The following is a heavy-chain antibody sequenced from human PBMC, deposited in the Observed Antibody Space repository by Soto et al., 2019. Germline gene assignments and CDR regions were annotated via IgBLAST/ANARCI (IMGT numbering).Heavy chain of an antibody. CDR2: ISAYNGNT. CDR3: ARDLGKLGGWYFDL. V-gene: IGHV1-18*01. Sequence: QVQLVQSGAEVKKPGASVKVSCKASGYTFTSYGISWVRQAPGQGLEWMGWISAYNGNTNYAQKLQGRVTXXTXTXXSTAYRERRSLGSADTAVYYCARDLGKLGGWYFDLWGRGTLVTGSS. D-gene: IGHD7-27*01. J-gene: IGHJ2*01. CDR1: GYTFTSYG.